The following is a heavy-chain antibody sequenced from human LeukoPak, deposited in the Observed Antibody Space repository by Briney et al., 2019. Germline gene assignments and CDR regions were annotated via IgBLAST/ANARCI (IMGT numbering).Heavy chain of an antibody. J-gene: IGHJ4*02. V-gene: IGHV1-69*05. Sequence: SVKVSCKASGGTFSSYAISWVRQAPGQGLEWVGGIIPIFGTANYAQKFQGRVTVTTDESTSTAYMELSSLRSEDTAVYYCASGRGYSGYDLGYFDYWGQGTLVTVSS. D-gene: IGHD5-12*01. CDR1: GGTFSSYA. CDR3: ASGRGYSGYDLGYFDY. CDR2: IIPIFGTA.